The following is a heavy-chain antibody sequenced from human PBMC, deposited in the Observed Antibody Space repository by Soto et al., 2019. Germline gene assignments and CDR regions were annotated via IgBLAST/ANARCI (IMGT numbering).Heavy chain of an antibody. CDR1: GYTFTSYG. CDR3: ARGGDVNYYHGMDV. V-gene: IGHV1-18*01. D-gene: IGHD5-12*01. J-gene: IGHJ6*02. Sequence: QVQLVQSGGEVKKPGASVKLSCTASGYTFTSYGISWVRQAPGQGLEWMGWISAYNGKTNYVQNVQGRVTMTTETSTRSAYMDLRSLRSDDTAVYYCARGGDVNYYHGMDVWGQGTTVTVSS. CDR2: ISAYNGKT.